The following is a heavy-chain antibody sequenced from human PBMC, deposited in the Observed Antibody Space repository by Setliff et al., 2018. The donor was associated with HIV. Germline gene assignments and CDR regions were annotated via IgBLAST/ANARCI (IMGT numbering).Heavy chain of an antibody. J-gene: IGHJ2*01. CDR3: ASNFRSGYWYFDL. Sequence: GGSLRLSCAASGITFSRYAMHWVRQAPGKGLEWVSVVNGGTTTYYADSVKGRFTISRDNSKNTLYLQMGSLRAEDMAVYYCASNFRSGYWYFDLWGRGTLVTVSS. V-gene: IGHV3-66*02. CDR2: VNGGTTT. CDR1: GITFSRYA. D-gene: IGHD2-15*01.